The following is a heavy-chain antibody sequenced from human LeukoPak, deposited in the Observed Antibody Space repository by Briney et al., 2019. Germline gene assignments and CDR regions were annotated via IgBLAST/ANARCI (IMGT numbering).Heavy chain of an antibody. Sequence: VASVKVSFKASGYTFTIYYMHWVRQAPGQGLEWMGIINPSGGSTSYAQKFQGRVTMTRDTSTSTVYMELSSLRSEDTAVYCCARVGGYSLEDYYFDYWGQGTLVTVSS. CDR2: INPSGGST. V-gene: IGHV1-46*01. CDR1: GYTFTIYY. CDR3: ARVGGYSLEDYYFDY. J-gene: IGHJ4*02. D-gene: IGHD5-18*01.